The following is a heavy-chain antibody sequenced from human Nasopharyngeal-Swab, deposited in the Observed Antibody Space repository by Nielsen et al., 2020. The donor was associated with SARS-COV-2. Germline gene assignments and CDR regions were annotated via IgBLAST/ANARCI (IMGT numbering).Heavy chain of an antibody. V-gene: IGHV4-59*01. Sequence: WIRQPPGKGLEWIGYIHNSGSTNYSPSLKSRVSISVDTSKNQFSLKVHSVTAADTAVYYCAGEMVSGGMDVWGQGTTVTVSS. J-gene: IGHJ6*02. CDR3: AGEMVSGGMDV. D-gene: IGHD2-15*01. CDR2: IHNSGST.